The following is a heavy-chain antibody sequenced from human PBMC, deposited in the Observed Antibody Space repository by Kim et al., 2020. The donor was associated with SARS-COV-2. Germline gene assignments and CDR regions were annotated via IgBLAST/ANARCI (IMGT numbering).Heavy chain of an antibody. CDR2: INHSGST. D-gene: IGHD1-26*01. CDR1: GGSFSGYY. V-gene: IGHV4-34*01. CDR3: ARVGVGATSHFDY. J-gene: IGHJ4*02. Sequence: SETLSLTCAVYGGSFSGYYWSWIRQPPGKGLEWIWEINHSGSTNYNPSLKSRVTISVDTSKNQFSLKLSSVTAADTAVYYCARVGVGATSHFDYWGEGTL.